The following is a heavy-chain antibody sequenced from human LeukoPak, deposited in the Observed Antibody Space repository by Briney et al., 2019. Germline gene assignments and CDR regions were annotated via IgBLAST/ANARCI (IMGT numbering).Heavy chain of an antibody. CDR3: AEGSGYDGSFEY. CDR1: GYTFTSYD. Sequence: ASVKVSCKASGYTFTSYDINWVRQATGQGLEWMGRMNPNSGNTGYAQKFQGRVTMTRNTSISTAYMELSSLRSEDTAVYYCAEGSGYDGSFEYWGQGTLVTVSS. V-gene: IGHV1-8*01. CDR2: MNPNSGNT. D-gene: IGHD5-12*01. J-gene: IGHJ4*02.